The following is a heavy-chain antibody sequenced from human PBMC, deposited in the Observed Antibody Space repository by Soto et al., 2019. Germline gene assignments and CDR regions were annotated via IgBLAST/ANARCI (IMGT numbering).Heavy chain of an antibody. J-gene: IGHJ4*02. V-gene: IGHV1-18*01. Sequence: ASVKVSCKASGYTFTNFGISGVRQAPGQGLEWMGWISAYNGNTKYAQKLQGRVTMTTDTSTSTAYMELRSLRSDDSAVYYCARDLRYSSSWYVGAYYFDYWGLGTLVTVSS. CDR1: GYTFTNFG. D-gene: IGHD6-13*01. CDR2: ISAYNGNT. CDR3: ARDLRYSSSWYVGAYYFDY.